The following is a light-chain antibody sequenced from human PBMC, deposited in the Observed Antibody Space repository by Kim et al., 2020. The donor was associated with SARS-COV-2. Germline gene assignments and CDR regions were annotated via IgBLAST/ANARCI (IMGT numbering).Light chain of an antibody. CDR2: LGS. J-gene: IGKJ4*01. CDR1: QSLLHSNGYNY. Sequence: DIVMTQSPLSLPVTPGEPASISCRSSQSLLHSNGYNYLDWYLQKPGQSPQLLIYLGSNRASRVPDRFSGSGSGRDFTLKISRVEAEDVGVYYCMQALQTLLTFGGGTKVDIK. CDR3: MQALQTLLT. V-gene: IGKV2-28*01.